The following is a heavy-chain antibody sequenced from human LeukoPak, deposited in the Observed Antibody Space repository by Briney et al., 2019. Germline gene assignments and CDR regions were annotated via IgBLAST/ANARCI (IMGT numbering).Heavy chain of an antibody. CDR3: STTYYYDSSEGY. V-gene: IGHV3-15*07. CDR1: GFTFSNAW. CDR2: IKDKTDGGTA. D-gene: IGHD3-22*01. J-gene: IGHJ4*02. Sequence: GGSLRLSCAASGFTFSNAWMIWVRQAPGKGLEWVGLIKDKTDGGTAEYAAPVKGIFTISRDDSKNTLYLQMNSLKTEDTAVYYCSTTYYYDSSEGYWGQGTLVTVSS.